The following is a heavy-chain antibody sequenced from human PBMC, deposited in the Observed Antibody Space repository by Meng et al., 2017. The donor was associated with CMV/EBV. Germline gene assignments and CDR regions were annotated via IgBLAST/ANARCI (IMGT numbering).Heavy chain of an antibody. V-gene: IGHV4-34*01. CDR3: ARGAYDFWSGKDDY. J-gene: IGHJ4*02. D-gene: IGHD3-3*01. Sequence: SETLSLTCAVYGGSFSGYYWSWIRQPPGKGMEWIGEINHSGSTNYNPSLKGRVTISVDTSKNQFSLKLSSVTAADTAVYYCARGAYDFWSGKDDYWGQGTLVTVSS. CDR1: GGSFSGYY. CDR2: INHSGST.